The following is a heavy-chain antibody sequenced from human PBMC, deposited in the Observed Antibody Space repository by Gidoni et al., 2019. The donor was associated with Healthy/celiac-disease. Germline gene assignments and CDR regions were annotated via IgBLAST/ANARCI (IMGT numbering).Heavy chain of an antibody. CDR1: GFPFSSYA. J-gene: IGHJ3*02. Sequence: QVQLVESGGGVVQPGRSLRLSCAASGFPFSSYAMHWVRQAPGKGLEWVAVISYDGSNKYYADSVKGRFTISRDNSKNTLYLQMNSLRAEDTAVYYCARDYDIFDAFDIWGQGTMVTVSS. CDR3: ARDYDIFDAFDI. V-gene: IGHV3-30-3*01. CDR2: ISYDGSNK. D-gene: IGHD3-9*01.